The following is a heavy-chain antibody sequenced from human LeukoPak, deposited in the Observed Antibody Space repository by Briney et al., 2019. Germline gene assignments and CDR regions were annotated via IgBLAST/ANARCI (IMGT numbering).Heavy chain of an antibody. CDR1: GGSISSYY. Sequence: SETLSLTCTVSGGSISSYYWSWIRQPPGKGLEWIGYIYHSGSTNYNPSLKSRVTISVDTSKNQFSLKLSSVTAADTAVYYCARVQVSQWLVQFWFDPWGRGTLVTVSS. V-gene: IGHV4-59*01. CDR3: ARVQVSQWLVQFWFDP. CDR2: IYHSGST. J-gene: IGHJ5*02. D-gene: IGHD6-19*01.